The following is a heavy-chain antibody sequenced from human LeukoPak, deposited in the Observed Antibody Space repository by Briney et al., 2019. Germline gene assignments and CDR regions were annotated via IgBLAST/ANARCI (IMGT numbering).Heavy chain of an antibody. V-gene: IGHV1-46*01. CDR3: ARWTTTYLDY. D-gene: IGHD3/OR15-3a*01. CDR1: GYTFAGYY. CDR2: VNPSGDST. J-gene: IGHJ4*02. Sequence: VASVKVSCKASGYTFAGYYIHWMRQAPGQGLEWMGIVNPSGDSTNYAQKFQGRVTMTRDTSTSTVYMELSSLRSEDTAVYYCARWTTTYLDYWGQGTLVTVSS.